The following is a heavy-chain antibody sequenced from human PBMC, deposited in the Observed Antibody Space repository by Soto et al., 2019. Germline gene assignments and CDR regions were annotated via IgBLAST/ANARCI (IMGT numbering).Heavy chain of an antibody. V-gene: IGHV1-18*01. CDR2: ISTFTGNT. D-gene: IGHD5-12*01. CDR1: GYTFFDYG. CDR3: ARGRDGYNYVGEVY. J-gene: IGHJ4*02. Sequence: QVHLVQSGAEVKKPGASVKVSCKASGYTFFDYGITWVRQAPGQGLEWMGWISTFTGNTNYAQKFQGRVTMTSHTSTGTAYMELGSLRSDDTAVYYCARGRDGYNYVGEVYWGQGTLVTVSS.